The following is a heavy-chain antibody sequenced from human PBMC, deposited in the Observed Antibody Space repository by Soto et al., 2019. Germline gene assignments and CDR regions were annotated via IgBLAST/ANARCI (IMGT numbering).Heavy chain of an antibody. J-gene: IGHJ5*02. Sequence: SETLSLTCTVSGGSISSYYWSWIRQPPGKGLEWIGYMYYGGRTNYNPSLKSRDTISVDTSKMKVSLKLSSVTAADTAVYFCARGTPSPLIVRSSRGPWFDPWGQGTLVTVS. CDR2: MYYGGRT. CDR1: GGSISSYY. V-gene: IGHV4-59*08. CDR3: ARGTPSPLIVRSSRGPWFDP. D-gene: IGHD2-15*01.